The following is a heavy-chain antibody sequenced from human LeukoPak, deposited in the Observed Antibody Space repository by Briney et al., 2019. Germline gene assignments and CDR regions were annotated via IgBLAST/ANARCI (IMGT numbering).Heavy chain of an antibody. CDR2: IYYSGST. J-gene: IGHJ5*02. V-gene: IGHV4-61*05. Sequence: SETLSLTCTVSGGSISSSSYYWGWIRQPPGKGLEWIGYIYYSGSTNYNPSLKSRVTISVDTSKNQFSLKLSSVTAADTAVYYCARFTVTTGGNWFDPWGQGTLVTVSS. CDR3: ARFTVTTGGNWFDP. D-gene: IGHD4-17*01. CDR1: GGSISSSSYY.